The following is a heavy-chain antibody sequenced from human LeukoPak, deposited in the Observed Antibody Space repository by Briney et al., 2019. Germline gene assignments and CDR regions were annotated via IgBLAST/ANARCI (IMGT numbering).Heavy chain of an antibody. D-gene: IGHD3-10*01. CDR1: GGSISSYY. J-gene: IGHJ6*02. Sequence: SETLSLTCTVSGGSISSYYWSWIRQPPGKGLEWIGSIYYSGSTYYNPSLKSRVTISVDTSKNQFSLKLSSVTAADTAVYYCAREERITMVRGGAYGMDVWGQGTTVTVSS. CDR3: AREERITMVRGGAYGMDV. V-gene: IGHV4-59*12. CDR2: IYYSGST.